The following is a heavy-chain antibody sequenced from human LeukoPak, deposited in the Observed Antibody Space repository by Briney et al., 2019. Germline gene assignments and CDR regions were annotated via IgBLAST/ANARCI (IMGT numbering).Heavy chain of an antibody. Sequence: GGSLRLSCAASGFTFSSYSMNWVRQALGKGLEWVSYISSSSSTIYYADSVKGRFTISRDNAKNSLYLQMSSLRAEDTAVYYCARGDDTAMVLMKKFDLNRFGMSAFDIWGQGTMVTVSS. J-gene: IGHJ3*02. V-gene: IGHV3-48*01. CDR2: ISSSSSTI. CDR3: ARGDDTAMVLMKKFDLNRFGMSAFDI. CDR1: GFTFSSYS. D-gene: IGHD5-18*01.